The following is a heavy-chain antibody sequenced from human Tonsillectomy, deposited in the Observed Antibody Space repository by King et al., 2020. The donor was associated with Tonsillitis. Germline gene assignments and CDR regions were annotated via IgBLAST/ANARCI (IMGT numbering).Heavy chain of an antibody. CDR1: GGSISPYY. V-gene: IGHV4-59*01. Sequence: QLQESGPGLVKPSETLSLTCIVSGGSISPYYWSWIRQPPGKGLEWIGYIYYSGSTIYNPSLKSRVTISLDTSKNQFSLKLSSVTAADTAVYYCSRVQNYYDSSGYPIGGVDPWGQGTLVTVSS. CDR2: IYYSGST. J-gene: IGHJ5*02. CDR3: SRVQNYYDSSGYPIGGVDP. D-gene: IGHD3-22*01.